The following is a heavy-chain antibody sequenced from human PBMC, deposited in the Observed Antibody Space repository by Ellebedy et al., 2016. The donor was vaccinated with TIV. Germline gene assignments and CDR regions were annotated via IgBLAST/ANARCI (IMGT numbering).Heavy chain of an antibody. CDR1: GGTFSSYA. V-gene: IGHV1-69*13. J-gene: IGHJ4*02. CDR2: IIPIFGTA. Sequence: AASVKVSCKASGGTFSSYAISWVRQAPGQGLEWMGGIIPIFGTANYAQKFQGRVTITADESTSTAYMELSSLRSEDTAVYYCATELYPHTQRIPGIAAAGTAGMVLWGQGTLVTVSS. D-gene: IGHD6-13*01. CDR3: ATELYPHTQRIPGIAAAGTAGMVL.